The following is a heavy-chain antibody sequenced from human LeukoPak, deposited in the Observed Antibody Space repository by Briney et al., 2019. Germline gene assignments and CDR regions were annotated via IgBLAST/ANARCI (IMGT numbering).Heavy chain of an antibody. CDR3: ARRNAAMVMGNWFDP. CDR1: GGSISSHY. J-gene: IGHJ5*02. Sequence: SETLSLTCTVSGGSISSHYWSWIRQPPGKGLEWIGYIYYSGSTKYNPSLKSRVTISVDTSKNQFSLKLSSVTAADTAVYYCARRNAAMVMGNWFDPWGQGTLVTVSS. V-gene: IGHV4-59*08. D-gene: IGHD5-18*01. CDR2: IYYSGST.